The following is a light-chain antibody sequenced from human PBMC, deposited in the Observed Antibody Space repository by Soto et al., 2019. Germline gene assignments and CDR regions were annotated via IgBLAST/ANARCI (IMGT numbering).Light chain of an antibody. V-gene: IGLV3-1*01. J-gene: IGLJ2*01. CDR2: RFN. CDR1: NLGDKY. Sequence: SYELTQTPSVSVSPGQTASITCSGDNLGDKYVCWYQQKPGQSPLLVIYRFNKRPSGIPERFSGSNSGNTATLTISGTQAMDEADYYCQVWDNIRSFGGGTKLTVL. CDR3: QVWDNIRS.